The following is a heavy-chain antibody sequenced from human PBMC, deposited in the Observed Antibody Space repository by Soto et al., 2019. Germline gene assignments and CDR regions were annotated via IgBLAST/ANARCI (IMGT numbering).Heavy chain of an antibody. D-gene: IGHD6-19*01. J-gene: IGHJ5*02. Sequence: VSGPTLVNPTQTLTLTCTFSGFSLSTSGMRVSWIRQPPGKALEWLARIDWDDDKFYSTFLKTRLTISKDTSKNQVVLTMTNMDPVDTATYYCVRIKRNSGWNNWLDPWGQGTLVTVSS. CDR2: IDWDDDK. CDR1: GFSLSTSGMR. V-gene: IGHV2-70*04. CDR3: VRIKRNSGWNNWLDP.